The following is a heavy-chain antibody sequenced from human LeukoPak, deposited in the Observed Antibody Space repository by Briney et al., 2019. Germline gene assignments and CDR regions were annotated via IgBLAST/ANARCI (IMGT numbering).Heavy chain of an antibody. V-gene: IGHV3-33*01. CDR2: IWYDGSNK. J-gene: IGHJ6*02. Sequence: GRSLRLSCAASGFTFTDFGMHWVRQAPGKGLEWVAFIWYDGSNKYYADSVKGRFTISRDNSKNTLYLQVNSLRAEDTAVYYCARMRGELVVPDAIFDGMGVWGQGTTVTVSS. D-gene: IGHD2-2*01. CDR3: ARMRGELVVPDAIFDGMGV. CDR1: GFTFTDFG.